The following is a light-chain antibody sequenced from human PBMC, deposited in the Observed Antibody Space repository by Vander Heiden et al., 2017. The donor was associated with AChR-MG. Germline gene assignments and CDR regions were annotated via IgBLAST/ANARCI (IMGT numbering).Light chain of an antibody. CDR3: QQSDSTPLT. CDR2: AAS. CDR1: QSISSY. J-gene: IGKJ2*01. V-gene: IGKV1-39*01. Sequence: DIQVTPSPSSLSASVGDRVTITCRASQSISSYLNWYQQKPGKAPKLLIYAASSLQSGVPSRFSGSGSGTDFTLTISSLQPEDFATYYCQQSDSTPLTFGQGTKLEIK.